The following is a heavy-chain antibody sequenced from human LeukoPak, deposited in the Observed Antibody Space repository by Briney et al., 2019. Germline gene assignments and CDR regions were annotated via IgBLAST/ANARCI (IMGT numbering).Heavy chain of an antibody. V-gene: IGHV3-49*04. CDR2: IRSKAYGGTT. D-gene: IGHD5-24*01. Sequence: GGSLRLSCTASGFTFGDYAMSWVRQAPGKGLEWVGFIRSKAYGGTTEYAASVKGRFTISRDDSKSIAYLQMYSLKTEDTAVYYRTRVVEMAIYFDYWGQGTLVTVSS. J-gene: IGHJ4*02. CDR1: GFTFGDYA. CDR3: TRVVEMAIYFDY.